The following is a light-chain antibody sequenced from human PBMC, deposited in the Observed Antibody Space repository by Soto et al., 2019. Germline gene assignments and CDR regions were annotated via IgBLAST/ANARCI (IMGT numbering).Light chain of an antibody. CDR3: CSYAGSNTFV. CDR1: SSDVGSYNL. J-gene: IGLJ1*01. V-gene: IGLV2-23*01. Sequence: QSALTQPASVSGSPGQSITISCTGTSSDVGSYNLVSWYQQHPGKAPKLMIYEGSKRPSGVSNRFSGSRSGNTAFLTISGLQAEDEADYYCCSYAGSNTFVFGTGTKLTVL. CDR2: EGS.